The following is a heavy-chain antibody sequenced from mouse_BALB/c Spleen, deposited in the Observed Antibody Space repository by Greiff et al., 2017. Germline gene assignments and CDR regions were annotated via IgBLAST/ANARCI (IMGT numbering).Heavy chain of an antibody. CDR2: INSNGGST. CDR3: ASVYDGYYEGWYFDV. CDR1: GFTFSSYG. D-gene: IGHD2-3*01. V-gene: IGHV5-6-3*01. J-gene: IGHJ1*01. Sequence: EVKLVESGGGLVQPGGSLKLSCAASGFTFSSYGMSWVRQTPDKRLELVATINSNGGSTYYPDSVKGRFTISRDNAKNTLYLQMSSLKSEDTAMYYCASVYDGYYEGWYFDVWGAGTTVTVSS.